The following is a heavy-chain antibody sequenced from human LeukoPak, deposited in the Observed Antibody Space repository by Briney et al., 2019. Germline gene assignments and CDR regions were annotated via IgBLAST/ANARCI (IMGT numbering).Heavy chain of an antibody. Sequence: PGGSLRLSCAASGFTVSSNYMSWVRQAPGKGLEWVSVIYSGGSTYYADSVKGRFTISRDNSKNTLYLQMNSLRAEDTAVYYCAATWIQLWSPPYYWGQGTLVTVSS. V-gene: IGHV3-53*05. J-gene: IGHJ4*02. CDR1: GFTVSSNY. D-gene: IGHD5-18*01. CDR2: IYSGGST. CDR3: AATWIQLWSPPYY.